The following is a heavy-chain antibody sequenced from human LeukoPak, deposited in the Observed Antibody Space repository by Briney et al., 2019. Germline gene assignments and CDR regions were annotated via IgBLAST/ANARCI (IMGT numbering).Heavy chain of an antibody. CDR3: AKGAAGFDAFDI. D-gene: IGHD6-13*01. J-gene: IGHJ3*02. V-gene: IGHV3-21*04. CDR1: GFTFSSYS. Sequence: GGSLRLSCAASGFTFSSYSMNWVRQAPGKGLEWVSSISSSSSYIYYADSVKGRFTISRDNAKNSLYLQMNSLRAEDTALYYCAKGAAGFDAFDIWGQGTMVTVSS. CDR2: ISSSSSYI.